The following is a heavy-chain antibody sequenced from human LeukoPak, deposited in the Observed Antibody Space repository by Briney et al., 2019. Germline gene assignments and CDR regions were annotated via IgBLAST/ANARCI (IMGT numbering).Heavy chain of an antibody. CDR2: IYYSGST. CDR1: GGSFSTYY. V-gene: IGHV4-59*06. CDR3: ARALYASGSPNWFDA. D-gene: IGHD3-10*01. J-gene: IGHJ5*02. Sequence: SETLSLTCTVSGGSFSTYYWNWIRQHPGKGLEWIGYIYYSGSTYYNPSLKSRVSISIDTSKNQFSLKLNSVTAADTAVYYCARALYASGSPNWFDAWGQGTLVTVSS.